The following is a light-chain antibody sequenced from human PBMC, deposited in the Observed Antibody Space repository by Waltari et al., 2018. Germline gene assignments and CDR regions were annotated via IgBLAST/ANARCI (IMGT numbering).Light chain of an antibody. CDR3: QQYGSSPFT. CDR2: GAS. J-gene: IGKJ3*01. Sequence: EIVLTQSPGTLSLSPGERATLSCRASQSVSSIYLAWYQQKPGQAPRLLIYGASSRATGIPDRFGGSGSGTDFTLPINRLEPEDFAVYYFQQYGSSPFTFGPGTKVDIK. V-gene: IGKV3-20*01. CDR1: QSVSSIY.